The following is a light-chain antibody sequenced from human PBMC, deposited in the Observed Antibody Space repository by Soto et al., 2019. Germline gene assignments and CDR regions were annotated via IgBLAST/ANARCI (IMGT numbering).Light chain of an antibody. CDR2: GAS. J-gene: IGKJ1*01. Sequence: EIVLTQSPGTLSVSPGDRVTLSCRASQSISSNLAWYQHKPGQAPRLLIHGASTRATGVPARISGSGSGTEFTLTISSLQSEEFAVYYCQQFRNWPWKFGHGTEVDIK. CDR1: QSISSN. CDR3: QQFRNWPWK. V-gene: IGKV3D-15*01.